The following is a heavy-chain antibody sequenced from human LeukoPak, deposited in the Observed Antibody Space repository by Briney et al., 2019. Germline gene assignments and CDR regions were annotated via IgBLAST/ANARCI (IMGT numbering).Heavy chain of an antibody. Sequence: SGTLSLTCTVSGGSISSYYWSWIRQPPGKGLEWIGYIYYSGSTNYNPSLKSRVTISVDTSKNQFSLKLSSVTAADTAVYYCARGLHGDYAPFDIWGQGTMVTVSS. CDR2: IYYSGST. D-gene: IGHD4-17*01. J-gene: IGHJ3*02. V-gene: IGHV4-59*01. CDR1: GGSISSYY. CDR3: ARGLHGDYAPFDI.